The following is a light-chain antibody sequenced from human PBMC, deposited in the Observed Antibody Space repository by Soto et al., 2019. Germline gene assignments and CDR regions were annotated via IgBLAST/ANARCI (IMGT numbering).Light chain of an antibody. CDR2: GAS. CDR3: QQYGSSPWT. V-gene: IGKV3-20*01. CDR1: QSVSSSY. J-gene: IGKJ1*01. Sequence: EMVLTQSPGTLSLSPGERATLSSRASQSVSSSYLAWYQQKPGQAPRLLIYGASSRATGIPDRFSGSGSGTDFTLTSSRLEPEDFAVYYCQQYGSSPWTFGQGTKVDIK.